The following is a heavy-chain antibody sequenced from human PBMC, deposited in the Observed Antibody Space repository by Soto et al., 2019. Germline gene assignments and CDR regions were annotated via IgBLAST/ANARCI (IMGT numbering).Heavy chain of an antibody. CDR1: GGTFSSYA. V-gene: IGHV1-69*13. CDR3: AREGGGYGDYGAGYYGMDV. D-gene: IGHD4-17*01. CDR2: IIPIFGTA. Sequence: ASVNVSCKASGGTFSSYAISWVRQAPGQGLEWMGGIIPIFGTANYAQKFQGRVTITADESTSTAYMELSSLRSEDTAVYYCAREGGGYGDYGAGYYGMDVWGQGTTVTVSS. J-gene: IGHJ6*02.